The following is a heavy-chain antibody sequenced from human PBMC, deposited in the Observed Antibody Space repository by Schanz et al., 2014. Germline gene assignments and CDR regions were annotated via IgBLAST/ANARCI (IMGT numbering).Heavy chain of an antibody. CDR2: ISHDVYST. Sequence: EVQLLESGGGLVQPGGSLRLSCSASGFTFSIYAMHWVRQAPGKGLEYVSAISHDVYSTYYADSVKGRFTISRDNSKNTLYHQMSSLATEDTAVYVGVKDYRGQGTLXTVSS. J-gene: IGHJ4*02. V-gene: IGHV3-64D*06. CDR1: GFTFSIYA. CDR3: VKDY.